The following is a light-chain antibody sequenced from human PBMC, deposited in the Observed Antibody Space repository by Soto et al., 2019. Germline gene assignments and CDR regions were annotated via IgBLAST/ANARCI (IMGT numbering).Light chain of an antibody. V-gene: IGLV2-14*03. Sequence: QSALTQPASVSGSPGQSITISCTGTSADVGGYNFVSWYQHHPGKAPKLMIYDVSNRPSGVSNRFSGSKSGNTDSLTISGLQAEDEADYYCSSYTSSRTHVVFGGGTKLTVL. CDR1: SADVGGYNF. J-gene: IGLJ2*01. CDR2: DVS. CDR3: SSYTSSRTHVV.